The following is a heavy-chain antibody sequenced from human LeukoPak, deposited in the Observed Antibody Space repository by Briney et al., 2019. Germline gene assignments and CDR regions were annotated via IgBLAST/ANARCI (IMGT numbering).Heavy chain of an antibody. CDR3: ARPPSPGIAAAGTDY. Sequence: ASVKVSCKASGYTFTGYYMHWVRQAPGQGLEWMGWINPNSGGTNYAQKFQGRVTMTRDTSISPAYMELSRLRSDDTAVYYCARPPSPGIAAAGTDYWGQGTLVTVSS. V-gene: IGHV1-2*02. D-gene: IGHD6-13*01. CDR1: GYTFTGYY. CDR2: INPNSGGT. J-gene: IGHJ4*02.